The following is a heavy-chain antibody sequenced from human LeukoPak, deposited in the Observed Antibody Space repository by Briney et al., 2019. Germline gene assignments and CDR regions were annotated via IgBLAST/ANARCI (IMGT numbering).Heavy chain of an antibody. CDR2: IYSGGST. CDR1: GFTVSSNY. V-gene: IGHV3-53*01. Sequence: GGSLRLSCAASGFTVSSNYMSWVRQAPGKGLEWVSVIYSGGSTYYTDSVKGRFTISRDNSKNTLYLQMNSLRAEDTAVYYCARDQRVWFGELPNYYYYMDVWGKGTRVTVSS. J-gene: IGHJ6*03. D-gene: IGHD3-10*01. CDR3: ARDQRVWFGELPNYYYYMDV.